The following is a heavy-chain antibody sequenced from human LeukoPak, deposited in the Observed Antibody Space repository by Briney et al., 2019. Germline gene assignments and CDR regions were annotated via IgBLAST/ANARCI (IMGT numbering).Heavy chain of an antibody. CDR3: AKGAWNDF. CDR1: GFTFSTYD. J-gene: IGHJ4*02. Sequence: GGSLRLSCAASGFTFSTYDMSWVRQAPGKGLEWVSTIKSGGSTYYADSVEGRFTISRDNSKNTLYLQMDSLRAADTAVYYCAKGAWNDFWGQGTLVTVSS. V-gene: IGHV3-23*01. CDR2: IKSGGST. D-gene: IGHD1-1*01.